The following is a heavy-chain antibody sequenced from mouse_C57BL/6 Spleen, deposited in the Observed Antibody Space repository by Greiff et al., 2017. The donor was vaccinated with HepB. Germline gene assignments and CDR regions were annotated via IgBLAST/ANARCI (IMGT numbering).Heavy chain of an antibody. J-gene: IGHJ1*03. CDR2: ISYSGST. D-gene: IGHD1-1*01. CDR1: GYSITSDY. CDR3: ARDAPRDYYGSRYGGYFDV. V-gene: IGHV3-8*01. Sequence: EVQLQESGPGLAKPSQTLSLTCSVTGYSITSDYWNWIRKFPGNKLEYMGYISYSGSTYYNPSLKSRISITRDTSKNHYYLQLNSVTTEDTATYYCARDAPRDYYGSRYGGYFDVWGTRTTVTVSS.